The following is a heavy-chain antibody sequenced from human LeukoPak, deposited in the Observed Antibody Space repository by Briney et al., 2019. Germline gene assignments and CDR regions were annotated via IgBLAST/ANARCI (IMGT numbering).Heavy chain of an antibody. Sequence: SETLSLTCAVYGGSFSGYYWSWIRQPLAKGLEWIGEINHSGSTNYNPSLKSRVTISVDTSKNQFSLKLSSVTAADTAVYYCARALVDTAMVDYFDYWGQGTLVTVSS. J-gene: IGHJ4*02. V-gene: IGHV4-34*01. D-gene: IGHD5-18*01. CDR3: ARALVDTAMVDYFDY. CDR1: GGSFSGYY. CDR2: INHSGST.